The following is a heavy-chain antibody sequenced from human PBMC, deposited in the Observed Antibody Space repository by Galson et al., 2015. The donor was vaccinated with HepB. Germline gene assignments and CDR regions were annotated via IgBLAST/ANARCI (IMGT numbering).Heavy chain of an antibody. D-gene: IGHD2-2*02. CDR2: MNPNSGNT. J-gene: IGHJ3*02. CDR3: ARLIYGLDAFDI. V-gene: IGHV1-8*01. Sequence: SVKVSCKASGYTFTSYDINWVRQATGQGLEWMGWMNPNSGNTGYAQKFQGRVTMTRNTSISTAYMELSSLRSEDPAVYYCARLIYGLDAFDIWGQGTMVTVSS. CDR1: GYTFTSYD.